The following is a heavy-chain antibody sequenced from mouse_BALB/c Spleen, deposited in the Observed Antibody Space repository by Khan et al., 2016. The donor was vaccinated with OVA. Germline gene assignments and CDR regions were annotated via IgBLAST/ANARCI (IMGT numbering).Heavy chain of an antibody. Sequence: VQLQQSGTVLARPGASVKMSCKASGYTFTSYWMHWVKQRPGQGLEWIGAIYPGNSDINYNQKFKGKAKLTAVTSTSTAYMELNSLTNEDSAVYYCTRNGFSNYESWDYWGQGTTLTVSS. CDR1: GYTFTSYW. V-gene: IGHV1-5*01. D-gene: IGHD2-5*01. CDR3: TRNGFSNYESWDY. J-gene: IGHJ2*01. CDR2: IYPGNSDI.